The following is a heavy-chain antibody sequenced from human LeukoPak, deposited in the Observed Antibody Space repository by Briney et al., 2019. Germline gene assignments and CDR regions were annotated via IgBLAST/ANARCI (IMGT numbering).Heavy chain of an antibody. Sequence: GGSLRLSPAPCGYTFRGYPITWVRQAPGKGLEWVSTISGSGGSTYYADSVKGRFTISRDNSKNTLYLEMNSLRAENTAIYYCAKRLIVGELLYFLDYWRQGTLVTVSS. D-gene: IGHD3-10*01. CDR3: AKRLIVGELLYFLDY. CDR1: GYTFRGYP. CDR2: ISGSGGST. V-gene: IGHV3-23*01. J-gene: IGHJ4*02.